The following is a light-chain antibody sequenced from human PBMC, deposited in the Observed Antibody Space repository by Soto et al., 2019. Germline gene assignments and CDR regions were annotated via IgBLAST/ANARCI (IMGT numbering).Light chain of an antibody. CDR2: DAS. J-gene: IGKJ1*01. Sequence: EMQLTQIPSTRFASLGDRVTITCRASETISSCLAWYQQKEGKAPKLLVYDASTLESGVPPRFSGSRSGTEFTLTISSLQPHDCGTYYCQQYQSFFSVTFGQGTKVDIK. V-gene: IGKV1-5*01. CDR3: QQYQSFFSVT. CDR1: ETISSC.